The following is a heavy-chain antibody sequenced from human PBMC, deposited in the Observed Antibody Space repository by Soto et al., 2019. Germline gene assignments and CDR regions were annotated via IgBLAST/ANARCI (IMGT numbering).Heavy chain of an antibody. CDR2: ITPIFGTA. CDR3: ARGGSMVRGVINLNWFDP. Sequence: ASVKVSCKASGGTFSSYAISWVRQAPGQGLEWMGGITPIFGTANYAQKFQGRVTITADESTSTAYMELSSLRSEDTAVYYCARGGSMVRGVINLNWFDPWGQGTLVTVSS. V-gene: IGHV1-69*13. D-gene: IGHD3-10*01. CDR1: GGTFSSYA. J-gene: IGHJ5*02.